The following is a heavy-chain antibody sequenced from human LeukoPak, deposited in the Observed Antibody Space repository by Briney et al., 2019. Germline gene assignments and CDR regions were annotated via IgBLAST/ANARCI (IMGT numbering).Heavy chain of an antibody. J-gene: IGHJ4*02. CDR3: ARRGYYGSGSFFDY. Sequence: SETLSLTCTVSGGSISSYYWSWIRQPPGKGLEWIGYIYYSGSTNYNPSLKSRVTISVDTSKNQFSLKLSSVTAADTAVYHCARRGYYGSGSFFDYWGQGTLVTVSS. CDR1: GGSISSYY. V-gene: IGHV4-59*08. D-gene: IGHD3-10*01. CDR2: IYYSGST.